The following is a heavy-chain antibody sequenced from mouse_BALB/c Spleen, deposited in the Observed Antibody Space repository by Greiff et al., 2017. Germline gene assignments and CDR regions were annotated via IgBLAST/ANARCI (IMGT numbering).Heavy chain of an antibody. CDR2: ISYDGSN. Sequence: EVQLQQSGPGLVKPSQSLSLTCSVTGYSITSGYYWNWIRQFPGNKLEWMGYISYDGSNNYNPSLKNRIPITRDTSKNQFFLKLNSVTTEDTATYYCARGVVYDGYYRSWFAYWGQGTLVTVSA. CDR3: ARGVVYDGYYRSWFAY. CDR1: GYSITSGYY. V-gene: IGHV3-6*02. D-gene: IGHD2-3*01. J-gene: IGHJ3*01.